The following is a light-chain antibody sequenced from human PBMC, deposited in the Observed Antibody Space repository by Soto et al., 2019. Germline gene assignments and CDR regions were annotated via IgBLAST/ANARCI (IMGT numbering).Light chain of an antibody. CDR1: QSVSSY. V-gene: IGKV3-11*01. CDR2: DAS. J-gene: IGKJ1*01. Sequence: EIVLTHSPATLSLSPGERATLSCRASQSVSSYLAWYQQKPGQAPRLLIYDASNRATGIPARFSGSGPGTDFTLTNSSLEPEDVAVYYGQQRSNWPPWTFGQGTKVEIK. CDR3: QQRSNWPPWT.